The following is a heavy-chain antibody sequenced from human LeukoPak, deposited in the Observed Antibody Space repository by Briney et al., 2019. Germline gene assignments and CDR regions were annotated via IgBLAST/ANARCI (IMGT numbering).Heavy chain of an antibody. CDR3: ARVPRTTAAAVFDY. D-gene: IGHD6-25*01. V-gene: IGHV4-39*07. Sequence: SETLSLTCTVSGGSISSSSYYWGWIRQPPGKGLEWIGSIYHSGSTYYNPSLKSRVTISVDTSKNQFSLKLSSVTAADTAVYYCARVPRTTAAAVFDYWGQGTLVTVSS. CDR2: IYHSGST. CDR1: GGSISSSSYY. J-gene: IGHJ4*02.